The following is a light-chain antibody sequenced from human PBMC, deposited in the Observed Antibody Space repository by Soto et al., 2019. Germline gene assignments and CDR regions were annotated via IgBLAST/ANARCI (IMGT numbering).Light chain of an antibody. Sequence: EIVLTQSPGTLSLSPGERATLSCRATESVVSNYLAWYQLKPGQAPRLLIYDASSRATGIPDRFSGSGSGTDFTLTISSLEPEDFAVYYCQQRRNWQVTFGQGTRLEIK. J-gene: IGKJ5*01. CDR3: QQRRNWQVT. V-gene: IGKV3D-20*02. CDR2: DAS. CDR1: ESVVSNY.